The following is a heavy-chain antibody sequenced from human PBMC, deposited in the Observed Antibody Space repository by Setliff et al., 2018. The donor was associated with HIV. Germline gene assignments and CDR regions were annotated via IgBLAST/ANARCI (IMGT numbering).Heavy chain of an antibody. CDR3: ARQVPIPGVAVTPIDF. V-gene: IGHV4-59*08. CDR2: VFYTGST. J-gene: IGHJ4*02. CDR1: GGSIRGYY. D-gene: IGHD3-22*01. Sequence: SETLSLTCTVSGGSIRGYYWSWLRQPPGKGLEWIGYVFYTGSTTYSPSLKSRLTISVDTSPHQFSLKLTSVTAADTAVYYCARQVPIPGVAVTPIDFWGQGILVTVSS.